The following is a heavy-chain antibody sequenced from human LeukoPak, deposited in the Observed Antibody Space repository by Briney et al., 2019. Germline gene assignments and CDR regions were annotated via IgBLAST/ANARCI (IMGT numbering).Heavy chain of an antibody. CDR2: ISGSGGST. CDR3: ARASYYDFWSGYSPALYYYGMDV. Sequence: PGGSLRLSCAASGFTFRNYAMSWVRQAPGKGLEWVSAISGSGGSTYYADSVKGRFTISRDNSKNTLYLQMNSLRAEDTAVYYCARASYYDFWSGYSPALYYYGMDVWGQGATVTVSS. CDR1: GFTFRNYA. V-gene: IGHV3-23*01. J-gene: IGHJ6*02. D-gene: IGHD3-3*01.